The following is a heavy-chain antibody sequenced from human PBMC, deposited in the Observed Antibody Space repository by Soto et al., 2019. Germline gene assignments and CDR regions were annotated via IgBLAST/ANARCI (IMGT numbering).Heavy chain of an antibody. Sequence: SQTLSLTCAISGDSVSSNSAAWNWIRQSPSRGLEWLGRTYYRSKWYNDYAVSVKSRITINPDTSKNQFSLQLNSVTPEDTAVYYCALSGGRNRCSGYYYNAFDIWGQGTMVTVSS. CDR1: GDSVSSNSAA. D-gene: IGHD3-22*01. CDR2: TYYRSKWYN. J-gene: IGHJ3*02. V-gene: IGHV6-1*01. CDR3: ALSGGRNRCSGYYYNAFDI.